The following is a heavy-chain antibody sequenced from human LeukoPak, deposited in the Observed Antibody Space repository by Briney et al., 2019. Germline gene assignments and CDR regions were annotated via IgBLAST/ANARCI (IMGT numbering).Heavy chain of an antibody. CDR1: GGSISSYY. CDR2: IYYSGST. Sequence: SETLSLTCTVSGGSISSYYWSWIRQPPGKGLEWIGYIYYSGSTNYNPSLKSRVTISVATSKNHFSLKLISGTAAKPAAYYCARGRASGYPPIPFDYWGQGTLVTVAS. V-gene: IGHV4-59*01. J-gene: IGHJ4*02. CDR3: ARGRASGYPPIPFDY. D-gene: IGHD3-3*01.